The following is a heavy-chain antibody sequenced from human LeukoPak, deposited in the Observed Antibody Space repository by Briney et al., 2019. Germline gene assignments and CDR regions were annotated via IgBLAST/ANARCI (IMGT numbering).Heavy chain of an antibody. CDR1: GFTFTDYF. CDR3: AREEVKSFDN. Sequence: GGSLRLSCVASGFTFTDYFMSWVRQAPGKGLEWVANIKGDGSETSYVTSVRGRFTISRDNAKNSLYLQMNNLRVEDTAVYYCAREEVKSFDNWGQGTLVTVSS. V-gene: IGHV3-7*03. CDR2: IKGDGSET. J-gene: IGHJ4*02.